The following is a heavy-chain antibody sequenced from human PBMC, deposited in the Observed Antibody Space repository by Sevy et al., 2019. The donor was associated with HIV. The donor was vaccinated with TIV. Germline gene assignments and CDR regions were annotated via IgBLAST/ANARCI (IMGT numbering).Heavy chain of an antibody. D-gene: IGHD6-19*01. Sequence: GGSLRLSCAASGFTFSTYSMHWVRQAPGKGLEWVALIWFDGSNKYYADSVKGRFTISRENSNKTLYLQMNSLRAEDTAVYYCAKAVADSNYYYGLDVWGEGTTVTVS. V-gene: IGHV3-33*06. CDR3: AKAVADSNYYYGLDV. J-gene: IGHJ6*02. CDR1: GFTFSTYS. CDR2: IWFDGSNK.